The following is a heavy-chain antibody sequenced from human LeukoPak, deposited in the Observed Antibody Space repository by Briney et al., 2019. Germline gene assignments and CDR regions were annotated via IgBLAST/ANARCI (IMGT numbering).Heavy chain of an antibody. CDR1: GFTFSSYA. V-gene: IGHV3-23*01. CDR2: ISGSGGST. J-gene: IGHJ4*02. Sequence: GGSLRLSCAASGFTFSSYAMSWVRQAPGKGLEWVSAISGSGGSTYYADSVKGRFTISRDNSKNTLYLQMNSLRAEDTAVYYCAEEGLETFWSGYYTPYYFDYWGQGTLVTVSS. D-gene: IGHD3-3*01. CDR3: AEEGLETFWSGYYTPYYFDY.